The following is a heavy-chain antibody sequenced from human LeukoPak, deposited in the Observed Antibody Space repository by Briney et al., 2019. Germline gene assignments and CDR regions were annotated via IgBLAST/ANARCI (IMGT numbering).Heavy chain of an antibody. CDR3: ATFLNFAPYDSSGYGAFDI. Sequence: VASVKVSCKVSGYTLTELSMHWVRQAPGKGLEWMGGFDPEDGETIYAQKFQGRVTMTEDTSTDTAYMELSSLRSEDTAVYYCATFLNFAPYDSSGYGAFDIWGQGTMVTVSS. V-gene: IGHV1-24*01. CDR2: FDPEDGET. J-gene: IGHJ3*02. D-gene: IGHD3-22*01. CDR1: GYTLTELS.